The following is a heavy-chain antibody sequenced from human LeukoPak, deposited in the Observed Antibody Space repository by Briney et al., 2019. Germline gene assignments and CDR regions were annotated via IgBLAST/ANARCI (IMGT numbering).Heavy chain of an antibody. Sequence: SETLSLTCAVYGGSFSGYYWSWIRQPPGKGLEWIGEINHSGSTNYNPSLKSRVTISVDTSKNQFSLKLSSVTAADTAVYYCARGLRFRSGWFHFDYWGQGTLVTVSP. CDR3: ARGLRFRSGWFHFDY. D-gene: IGHD6-19*01. CDR2: INHSGST. V-gene: IGHV4-34*01. CDR1: GGSFSGYY. J-gene: IGHJ4*02.